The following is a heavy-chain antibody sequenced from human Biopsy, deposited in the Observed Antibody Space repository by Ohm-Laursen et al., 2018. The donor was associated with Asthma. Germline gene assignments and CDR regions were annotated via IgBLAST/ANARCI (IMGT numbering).Heavy chain of an antibody. V-gene: IGHV3-30-3*01. CDR1: RFTYE. D-gene: IGHD6-19*01. J-gene: IGHJ4*02. CDR2: ISYDGSSI. Sequence: SLRLSCTASRFTYEMHWVRQAPGKGLEWVAVISYDGSSIYYADSVKGRFTISRDNSKNTLSLQMNSLTAEDTAAYYCAREGVAGTHIEDWGQGTLVTVSS. CDR3: AREGVAGTHIED.